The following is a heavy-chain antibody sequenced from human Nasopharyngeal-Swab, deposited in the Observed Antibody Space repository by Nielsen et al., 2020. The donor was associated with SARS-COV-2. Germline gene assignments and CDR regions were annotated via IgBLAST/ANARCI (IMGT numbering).Heavy chain of an antibody. D-gene: IGHD3-16*01. CDR2: VSYDGGNK. Sequence: GESLKISCAASGLTFSSSTMHWVRQAPGKGLEWLAVVSYDGGNKFYADSVKGRFTISRENAKNSLYLQMNSLRAEDTAIYYCAKDKFGGTDNYWGQGTLVTVSS. CDR1: GLTFSSST. V-gene: IGHV3-30*14. J-gene: IGHJ4*02. CDR3: AKDKFGGTDNY.